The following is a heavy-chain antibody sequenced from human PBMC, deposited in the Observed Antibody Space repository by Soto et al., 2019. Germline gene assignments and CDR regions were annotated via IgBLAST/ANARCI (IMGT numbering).Heavy chain of an antibody. CDR3: ARVNTIFGVVIPFDY. CDR1: GGSFSSYY. D-gene: IGHD3-3*01. Sequence: PSETLSLTCAVYGGSFSSYYWSWIRQPPGKGLEWIGEINHSGSTNYNPSLKSRVTISVDTSKNQFSLKLSSVTAADTAVYYCARVNTIFGVVIPFDYWGQGTLVTV. J-gene: IGHJ4*02. V-gene: IGHV4-34*01. CDR2: INHSGST.